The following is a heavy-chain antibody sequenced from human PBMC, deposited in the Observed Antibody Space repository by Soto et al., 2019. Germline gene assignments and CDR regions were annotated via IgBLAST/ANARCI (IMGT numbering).Heavy chain of an antibody. J-gene: IGHJ5*02. CDR3: ARDLGPLTGHPRRYNWFDP. Sequence: PSQTLCLSCTVAGGSSSSFYWSWIRQPPGKGLEWIGYIYYSGSTNYNPSLKSRVTISVDTSKNQFSLKLSSVTAADTAVYYCARDLGPLTGHPRRYNWFDPWGQGTLVTVSS. V-gene: IGHV4-59*01. CDR2: IYYSGST. CDR1: GGSSSSFY. D-gene: IGHD3-9*01.